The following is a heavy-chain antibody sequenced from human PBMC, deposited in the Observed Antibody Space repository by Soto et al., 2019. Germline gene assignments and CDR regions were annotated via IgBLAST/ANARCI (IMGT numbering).Heavy chain of an antibody. CDR3: ATGLGNGGCSAGFDY. J-gene: IGHJ4*02. Sequence: ASVKVSCKASGYTFTVYYMIWVREAPGQGREWMGWINPNSGGTMYPQKFQGRVTMTWDPSISTAYMALSRLSSYDTAVYYCATGLGNGGCSAGFDYWGQGTLVTVSS. V-gene: IGHV1-2*02. CDR2: INPNSGGT. D-gene: IGHD6-25*01. CDR1: GYTFTVYY.